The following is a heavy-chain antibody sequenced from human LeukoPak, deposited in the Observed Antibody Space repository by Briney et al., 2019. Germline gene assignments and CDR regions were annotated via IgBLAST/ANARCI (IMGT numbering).Heavy chain of an antibody. CDR3: ARGEYYYDGGY. J-gene: IGHJ1*01. D-gene: IGHD3-22*01. CDR1: GFTFSNYG. Sequence: PGGSLRLSCAASGFTFSNYGMNWVRQAPGKGLEWVANIKQDGSEKYYVDSVKGRFTISRDNAKNSLYLQMNSLRVEDTAVYYCARGEYYYDGGYWGQGTLVTVSS. CDR2: IKQDGSEK. V-gene: IGHV3-7*04.